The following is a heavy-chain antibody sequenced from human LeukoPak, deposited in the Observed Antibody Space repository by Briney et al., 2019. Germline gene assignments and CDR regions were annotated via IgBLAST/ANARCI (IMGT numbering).Heavy chain of an antibody. CDR3: ARALYDSSGYYYVDYYYYYMDV. CDR2: IYYSGST. CDR1: GGSISSSSYY. V-gene: IGHV4-39*07. D-gene: IGHD3-22*01. Sequence: SETLSLTCTVSGGSISSSSYYWGWIRQPPGKGLEWIGSIYYSGSTYYNPSLKSRVTISVDTSKNQFSLKLSSVTAADTAVYYCARALYDSSGYYYVDYYYYYMDVWGKGTTVTVSS. J-gene: IGHJ6*03.